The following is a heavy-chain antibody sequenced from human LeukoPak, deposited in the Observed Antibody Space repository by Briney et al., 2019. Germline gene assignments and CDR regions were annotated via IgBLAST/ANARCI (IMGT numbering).Heavy chain of an antibody. Sequence: PSETLSLTCTVSGGSISSGDYYWSWIRQPPGKGLEWIGYIYYSGDTSYNPSLKSRVTMSVDTPKNHFSLNLNSVTAADTAVYYCARDLLPGNWFDPWGQGTLVTVSS. CDR1: GGSISSGDYY. CDR3: ARDLLPGNWFDP. CDR2: IYYSGDT. J-gene: IGHJ5*02. V-gene: IGHV4-30-4*01. D-gene: IGHD2-15*01.